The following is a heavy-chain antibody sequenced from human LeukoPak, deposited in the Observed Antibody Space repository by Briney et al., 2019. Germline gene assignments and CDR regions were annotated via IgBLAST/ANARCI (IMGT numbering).Heavy chain of an antibody. Sequence: RASVKVSCKASGYSFSGYYIHWFRQAPGQGLEWMGWINPNSGATTYAQKFQGRVTMTRDTSISTVYMELSRLRSDDTAVYYCERKWIQLWSDAFDICGQGTMVTVSS. CDR3: ERKWIQLWSDAFDI. CDR1: GYSFSGYY. J-gene: IGHJ3*02. V-gene: IGHV1-2*02. D-gene: IGHD5-18*01. CDR2: INPNSGAT.